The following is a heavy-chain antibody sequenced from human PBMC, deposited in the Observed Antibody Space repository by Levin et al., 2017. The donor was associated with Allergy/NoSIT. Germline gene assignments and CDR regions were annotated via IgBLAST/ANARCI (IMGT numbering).Heavy chain of an antibody. V-gene: IGHV3-7*01. J-gene: IGHJ3*02. CDR2: IKEDGGEQ. D-gene: IGHD3-16*02. CDR1: GFPVSHYW. CDR3: ARTAYQWSDDIWGSYRYNAFDI. Sequence: GGSLRLSCAAAGFPVSHYWMNWVRQAPGKGLEWVANIKEDGGEQYYLDSVKGRFTIFRDNAKNSLYLQMNSLRTEDTAVYYCARTAYQWSDDIWGSYRYNAFDIWGQGTMVSVSS.